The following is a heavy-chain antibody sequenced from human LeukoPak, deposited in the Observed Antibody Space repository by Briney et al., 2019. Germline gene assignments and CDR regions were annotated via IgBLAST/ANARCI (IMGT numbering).Heavy chain of an antibody. CDR3: ATGAWLFGY. V-gene: IGHV3-23*01. CDR2: ISGSGGST. D-gene: IGHD3-10*01. Sequence: GGSLRLSCAASGFTFDDYGMSWVRQAPGKGLEWVSAISGSGGSTYYADSVKGRFTISRDNSKNTLYLQMNSLRAEDTAVYYCATGAWLFGYWGQGTLVTVSS. CDR1: GFTFDDYG. J-gene: IGHJ4*02.